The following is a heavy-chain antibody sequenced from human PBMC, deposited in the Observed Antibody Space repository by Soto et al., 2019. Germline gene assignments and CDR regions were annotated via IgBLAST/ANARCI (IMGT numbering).Heavy chain of an antibody. CDR1: GFTFGDYA. CDR3: AKGQYPLGYLDY. D-gene: IGHD2-2*01. J-gene: IGHJ4*02. Sequence: PGGSLRLSCAASGFTFGDYAMHWVRQAPGKGLEWVSGISWNSDSIGYVDSVQGRFTISRDNAKNSLYLQLNSLRPEDTALYYCAKGQYPLGYLDYWGQGSLFTVSS. V-gene: IGHV3-9*01. CDR2: ISWNSDSI.